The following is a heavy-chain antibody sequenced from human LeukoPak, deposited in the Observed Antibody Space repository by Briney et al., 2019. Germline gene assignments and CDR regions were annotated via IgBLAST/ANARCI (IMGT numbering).Heavy chain of an antibody. CDR3: ARDVEGGTFDI. J-gene: IGHJ3*02. CDR1: GFTFSRFW. V-gene: IGHV3-7*05. Sequence: GGSLRLSCAASGFTFSRFWMNWVRQAPGRGLEWVANIDQSGGRNNYVDSVKGRFTISRDNAMNSLFLEMSSLRADDTAVYFCARDVEGGTFDIWGQGTTVTVSS. CDR2: IDQSGGRN. D-gene: IGHD3-16*01.